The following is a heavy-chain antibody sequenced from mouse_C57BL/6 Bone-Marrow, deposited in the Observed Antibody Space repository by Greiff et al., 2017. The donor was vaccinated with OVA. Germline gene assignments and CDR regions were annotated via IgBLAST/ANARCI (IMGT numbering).Heavy chain of an antibody. D-gene: IGHD2-4*01. Sequence: VQLKESGGGLVQPKGSLKLSCAASGFTFNTYAMHWVRHAPGKGLEWVARLRSKSSNYATYYADSVKDRFTISRDDSQSMLYLQMNKLKTEDTAMYYCGREGLRRNFDVWGTGTTVTVSS. CDR1: GFTFNTYA. J-gene: IGHJ1*03. CDR2: LRSKSSNYAT. V-gene: IGHV10-3*01. CDR3: GREGLRRNFDV.